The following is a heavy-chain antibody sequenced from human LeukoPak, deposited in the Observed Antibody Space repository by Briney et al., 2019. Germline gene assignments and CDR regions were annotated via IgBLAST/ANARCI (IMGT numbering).Heavy chain of an antibody. CDR3: AREAEYCSGGSCHLDY. CDR1: GDTFTNYA. V-gene: IGHV1-3*01. Sequence: ASVKVSCKTSGDTFTNYAMHWVRQAPGQRLEWMGWINAGNGNTKYSQRFQGRVTITRDTSASTAYMELSSLRSEDTAVYYCAREAEYCSGGSCHLDYWGQGTLVTVSS. D-gene: IGHD2-15*01. CDR2: INAGNGNT. J-gene: IGHJ4*02.